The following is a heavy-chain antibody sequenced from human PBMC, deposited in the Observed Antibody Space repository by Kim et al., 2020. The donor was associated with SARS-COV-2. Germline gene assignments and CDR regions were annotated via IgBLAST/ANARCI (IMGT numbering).Heavy chain of an antibody. J-gene: IGHJ4*02. D-gene: IGHD6-19*01. CDR2: IQMKTECVKT. V-gene: IGHV3-15*01. CDR1: GFTFSNDW. Sequence: GGSLRLSCAASGFTFSNDWMSWVRPAPGKGRELVVRIQMKTECVKTDYAAHVKGRFTIYRDDSKNTLYLQMNRLKTEDTAVYYCTTGESSCWYHYFAYWGEGTRVTVSS. CDR3: TTGESSCWYHYFAY.